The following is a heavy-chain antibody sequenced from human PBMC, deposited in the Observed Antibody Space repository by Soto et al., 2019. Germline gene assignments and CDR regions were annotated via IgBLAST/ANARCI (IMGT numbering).Heavy chain of an antibody. CDR2: ISADNGNT. V-gene: IGHV1-18*01. J-gene: IGHJ6*02. CDR1: GYTFNTYG. CDR3: ARGPLYTSSWFSDYYDCGMDV. D-gene: IGHD6-13*01. Sequence: QVVLVQSGVEVKKPGASVKVSCTASGYTFNTYGIIWVRQAPGHGLEWMGWISADNGNTNYSQKFQGRVTMTTDTSTSTAYMELRSLRSDDTAVYYWARGPLYTSSWFSDYYDCGMDVWGQGTTDTVSS.